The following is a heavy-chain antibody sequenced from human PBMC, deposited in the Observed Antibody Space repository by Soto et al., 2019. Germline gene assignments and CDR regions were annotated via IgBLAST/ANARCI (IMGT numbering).Heavy chain of an antibody. D-gene: IGHD7-27*01. Sequence: QVQLVESGGGVVQPGRSLRLSCAASGFTFSSYGMHWVRQAPGKGLEWVAVISYDGSNKYYADSVKGRFTISRDNSKNTLYLQIKSLRAEDTAVYYCAKDLLGPGRASGMDVWGQGTTVTVSS. V-gene: IGHV3-30*18. CDR3: AKDLLGPGRASGMDV. J-gene: IGHJ6*02. CDR2: ISYDGSNK. CDR1: GFTFSSYG.